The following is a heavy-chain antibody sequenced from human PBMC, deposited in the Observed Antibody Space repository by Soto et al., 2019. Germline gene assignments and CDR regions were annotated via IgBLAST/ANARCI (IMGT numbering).Heavy chain of an antibody. CDR1: GLTFSKYA. Sequence: EVQLVDSGGGLVKPGGSLRLSCVVSGLTFSKYAMNWVRQAPGKGLEWVSSISGSSRFIFYADSVKGRFTISRDNANNSLYLQVTSLKVEDTAVYYCASGFGLQFSVVEHGGQGALVTVSS. D-gene: IGHD5-12*01. CDR3: ASGFGLQFSVVEH. V-gene: IGHV3-21*02. CDR2: ISGSSRFI. J-gene: IGHJ4*02.